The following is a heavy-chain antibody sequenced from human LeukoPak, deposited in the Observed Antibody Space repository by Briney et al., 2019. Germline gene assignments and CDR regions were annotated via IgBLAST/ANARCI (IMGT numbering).Heavy chain of an antibody. CDR1: GFTFSSYA. CDR3: AKSGYSYGYYFDY. J-gene: IGHJ4*02. Sequence: GGSLRLSCAASGFTFSSYAMSWVRQAPGKGLEWVSAISGSGGSTYCADSVKGRFTISRDNSKNTLYLQMNSLRAEDTAVYYCAKSGYSYGYYFDYWGQGTLVTVSS. CDR2: ISGSGGST. D-gene: IGHD5-18*01. V-gene: IGHV3-23*01.